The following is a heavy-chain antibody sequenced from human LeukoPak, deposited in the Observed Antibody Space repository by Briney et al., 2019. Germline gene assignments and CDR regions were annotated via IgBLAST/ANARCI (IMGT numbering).Heavy chain of an antibody. J-gene: IGHJ3*02. CDR2: IYTSGST. CDR3: ARVQQPGAFDI. CDR1: GGSISSGSYY. Sequence: SETLSLTCTVSGGSISSGSYYWSWIRQPAGKGLEWIGRIYTSGSTNYNPSLKSRVTISVDTSKNQFSLKLSSVTAADTAVYYCARVQQPGAFDIWGQGTMVTVSS. D-gene: IGHD6-13*01. V-gene: IGHV4-61*02.